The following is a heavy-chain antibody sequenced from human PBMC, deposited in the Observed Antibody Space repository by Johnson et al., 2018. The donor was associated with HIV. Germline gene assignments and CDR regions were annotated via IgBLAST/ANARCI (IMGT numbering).Heavy chain of an antibody. CDR3: ARRFFPGITVALDAFDI. D-gene: IGHD6-19*01. J-gene: IGHJ3*02. V-gene: IGHV3-30*04. CDR1: GFTFSSYT. CDR2: ISYDGSNK. Sequence: QMQLVESGGGVVQPGRSLRLSCVVSGFTFSSYTMHWVRQAPGKGLEWVAVISYDGSNKYYADSVKGRFTISRDNAKNSLYLQMNSLRAEDTAVYYCARRFFPGITVALDAFDIWGQGTMVTVSS.